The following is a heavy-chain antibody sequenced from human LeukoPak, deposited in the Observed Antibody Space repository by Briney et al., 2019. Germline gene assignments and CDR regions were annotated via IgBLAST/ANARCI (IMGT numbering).Heavy chain of an antibody. CDR2: TYYRSKWYN. CDR1: GDSVSSNSAA. V-gene: IGHV6-1*01. D-gene: IGHD6-19*01. Sequence: SQTLSLTCAISGDSVSSNSAAWNWIRQSPSRGLEWLGRTYYRSKWYNDYAVSVKSRITINPDTSKNQFSLQLNSVTPEDTAVYYCARAAREQWLVRDYFDYWGQGTLVTVSS. J-gene: IGHJ4*02. CDR3: ARAAREQWLVRDYFDY.